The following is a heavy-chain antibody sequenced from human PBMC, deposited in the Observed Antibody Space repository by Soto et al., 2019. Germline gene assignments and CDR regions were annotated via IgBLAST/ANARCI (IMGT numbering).Heavy chain of an antibody. D-gene: IGHD4-4*01. V-gene: IGHV3-7*01. CDR3: ARDDSNPRGRFDR. Sequence: EVQLVQSGGGLVQPGGSLRLSCAASGFTSSGYWMTWVRQAPGKGLEWVANINQDGTEKYYVDSVKGRFTISRDNAKDSRYLQMNSLRVEDTAIYYCARDDSNPRGRFDRGGQGTLVTVSS. CDR1: GFTSSGYW. J-gene: IGHJ5*02. CDR2: INQDGTEK.